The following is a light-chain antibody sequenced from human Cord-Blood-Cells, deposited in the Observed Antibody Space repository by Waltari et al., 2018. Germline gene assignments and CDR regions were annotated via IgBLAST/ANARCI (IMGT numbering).Light chain of an antibody. V-gene: IGLV2-14*01. CDR1: SSDVGGYNY. CDR2: DVS. CDR3: SSYTSSSTLV. J-gene: IGLJ2*01. Sequence: QSALTQPASVSGSPGQSITISCTGTSSDVGGYNYVSWYQQHPGKAPKLMIYDVSNRSSGVSNHFSGSKSGNTASLTISGLQSEDDADYYCSSYTSSSTLVFGGGTKLTVL.